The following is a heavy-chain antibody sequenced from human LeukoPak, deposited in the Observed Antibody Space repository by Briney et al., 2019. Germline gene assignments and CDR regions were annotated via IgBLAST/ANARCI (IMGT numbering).Heavy chain of an antibody. Sequence: GGSLRLSCAASGFTFSSYGMYCVRQAPGKGVECGAVISYDESVKYYSESVKRRFTISRDNSKNTLYLQMNSLRAEDTAVYYCARDFRVGYSSSYELYAFDIWGQGTMVTVSS. D-gene: IGHD6-13*01. CDR2: ISYDESVK. J-gene: IGHJ3*02. CDR1: GFTFSSYG. CDR3: ARDFRVGYSSSYELYAFDI. V-gene: IGHV3-30*03.